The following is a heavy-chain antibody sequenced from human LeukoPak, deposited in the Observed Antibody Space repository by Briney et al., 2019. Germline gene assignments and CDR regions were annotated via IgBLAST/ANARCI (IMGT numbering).Heavy chain of an antibody. CDR2: IHYTGST. V-gene: IGHV4-59*01. Sequence: PSETLSLTCTVSSGSISTYYWSWIRQPPGKRLEWIGFIHYTGSTNYNPSLRSRVTISVDTSKNQFSLKLNSVTAADTAVYFCARSSGSRYYIDYWGQGALVTVSS. J-gene: IGHJ4*02. D-gene: IGHD1-26*01. CDR1: SGSISTYY. CDR3: ARSSGSRYYIDY.